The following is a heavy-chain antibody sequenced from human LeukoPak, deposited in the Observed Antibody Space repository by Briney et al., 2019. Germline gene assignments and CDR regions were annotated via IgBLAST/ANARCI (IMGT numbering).Heavy chain of an antibody. Sequence: PSETLSLTCAVSGGSISSSNWWSWVRQPPGKGLEWIGEIYHSGSTNYNPSLKSRVTISVDTSKNQFSLKLSSVTAADTAVYYCARPAGSGDYFDYWGQGTLVTVSS. CDR2: IYHSGST. V-gene: IGHV4-4*02. D-gene: IGHD3-3*01. CDR3: ARPAGSGDYFDY. CDR1: GGSISSSNW. J-gene: IGHJ4*02.